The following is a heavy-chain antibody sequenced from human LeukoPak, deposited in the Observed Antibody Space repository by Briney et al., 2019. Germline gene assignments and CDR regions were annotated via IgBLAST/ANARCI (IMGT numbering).Heavy chain of an antibody. CDR3: ARDLDSSGWNLDFGY. V-gene: IGHV3-33*01. Sequence: GGSLRLSCAASGFIFSDCGMRWVRQAPGKGLEWVAVIWYDGSNKYYADSVKGRFTISRDNSKNTLDLQMNSLRAEDTAVYYCARDLDSSGWNLDFGYWGQGTLVTVSS. CDR2: IWYDGSNK. J-gene: IGHJ4*02. D-gene: IGHD6-19*01. CDR1: GFIFSDCG.